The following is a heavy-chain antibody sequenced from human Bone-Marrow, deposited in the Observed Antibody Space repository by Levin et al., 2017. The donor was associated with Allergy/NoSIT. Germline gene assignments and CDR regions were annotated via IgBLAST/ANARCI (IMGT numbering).Heavy chain of an antibody. CDR2: ISSSSSYI. V-gene: IGHV3-21*01. Sequence: GESLKISCAASGFTFSSYSMNWVRQAPGKGLEWVSSISSSSSYIYYADSVKGRFTISRDNAKNSLYLQMNSLRAEDTAVYYCASDPGETGSTESWGQGTLVTVSS. CDR3: ASDPGETGSTES. CDR1: GFTFSSYS. D-gene: IGHD2-2*01. J-gene: IGHJ4*02.